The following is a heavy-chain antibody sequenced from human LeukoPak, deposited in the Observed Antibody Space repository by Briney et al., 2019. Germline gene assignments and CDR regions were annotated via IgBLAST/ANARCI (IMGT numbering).Heavy chain of an antibody. J-gene: IGHJ2*01. CDR3: ARDPRYYYDSSGYYANWYFDL. CDR2: IYYSGST. Sequence: SETLSLTCTVSGGSISSGDYYWSWIRQPPGKGLEWIGYIYYSGSTYYNPPLKSRVTISVDTSKNQFSLKLSSVTAADTAVYYCARDPRYYYDSSGYYANWYFDLWGRGTLVTVSS. V-gene: IGHV4-30-4*08. D-gene: IGHD3-22*01. CDR1: GGSISSGDYY.